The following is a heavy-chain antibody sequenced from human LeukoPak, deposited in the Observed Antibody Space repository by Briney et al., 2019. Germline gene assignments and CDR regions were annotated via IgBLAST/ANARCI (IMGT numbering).Heavy chain of an antibody. J-gene: IGHJ5*02. CDR1: GFTFSSYA. Sequence: GRSLRLSCAASGFTFSSYAMHWVRQAPGKGLEWVAVISYDGSNKYYADSVKGRFTISRDNSKNSLYLQMNSLRAEDTAVYYCARETGKCGGDCYSDWFDPWGQGTLVTVSS. CDR2: ISYDGSNK. V-gene: IGHV3-30-3*01. CDR3: ARETGKCGGDCYSDWFDP. D-gene: IGHD2-21*01.